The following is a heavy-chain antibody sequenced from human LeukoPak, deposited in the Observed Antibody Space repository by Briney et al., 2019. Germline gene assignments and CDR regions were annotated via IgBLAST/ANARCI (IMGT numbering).Heavy chain of an antibody. J-gene: IGHJ3*02. D-gene: IGHD1-26*01. CDR2: IYHSGTT. V-gene: IGHV4-4*02. Sequence: SGTLSLTCAVFGGSISSSNWWSWVRQPPGKGLEWIGEIYHSGTTNYNPSLKNRVTMSVDTSRNQISLNLSSVTAADTAVYYCAKGGSIWGQGTMVTVSS. CDR3: AKGGSI. CDR1: GGSISSSNW.